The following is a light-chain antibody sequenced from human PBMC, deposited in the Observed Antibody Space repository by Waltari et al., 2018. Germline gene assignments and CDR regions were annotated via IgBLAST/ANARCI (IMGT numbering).Light chain of an antibody. CDR2: AIN. Sequence: QSLLSQPPSASGTTGPGVTITCSGSASNIANNAVHLYQQFTGAAPKLAIVAINRRPARLTNRSSGSKSGTSASLAISGLQSEDEAIYYCSPWDDSLRGPVLFGAGTKLTVL. J-gene: IGLJ2*01. CDR1: ASNIANNA. V-gene: IGLV1-44*01. CDR3: SPWDDSLRGPVL.